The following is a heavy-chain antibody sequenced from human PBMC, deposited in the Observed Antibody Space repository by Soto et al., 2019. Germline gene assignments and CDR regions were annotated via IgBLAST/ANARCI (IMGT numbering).Heavy chain of an antibody. CDR3: VRDLVPGSTGFSDS. J-gene: IGHJ4*02. D-gene: IGHD1-7*01. V-gene: IGHV1-18*01. Sequence: ASVKVSCKTSGYTFSNYGINWVRQAPGQGLEWMGWISAYNGNTNFAQKLQGRVSLTTDTSSTTAYMELRSLTSDDTAVYYCVRDLVPGSTGFSDSWGQGTLVTVSS. CDR2: ISAYNGNT. CDR1: GYTFSNYG.